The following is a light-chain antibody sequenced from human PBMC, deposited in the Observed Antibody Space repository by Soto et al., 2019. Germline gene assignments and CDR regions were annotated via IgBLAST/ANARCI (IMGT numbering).Light chain of an antibody. CDR2: AAS. Sequence: DIQMTQSPSSLSASVGDRITVTCRASQSIRSYLNWYQQKPGKAPKLLIYAASSLQSGVPSRFSGSGSGTDFNLPISSLQPEDFATYYCQKSYSTPITFGGGTKAEIK. J-gene: IGKJ4*01. V-gene: IGKV1-39*01. CDR3: QKSYSTPIT. CDR1: QSIRSY.